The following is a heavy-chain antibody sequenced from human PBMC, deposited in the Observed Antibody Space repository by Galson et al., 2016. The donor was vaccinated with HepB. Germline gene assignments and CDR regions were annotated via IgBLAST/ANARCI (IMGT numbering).Heavy chain of an antibody. CDR1: GDSVSSITGV. CDR2: TYYRSTWNN. V-gene: IGHV6-1*01. J-gene: IGHJ4*02. CDR3: ARDSPGNSFVDF. D-gene: IGHD1/OR15-1a*01. Sequence: CAISGDSVSSITGVWNWVRQTPSRGLEWLGRTYYRSTWNNHYAESVRGRIAINPDTSKNQFSLQLESVTPEDTGIYFCARDSPGNSFVDFWGQGTLVTVSS.